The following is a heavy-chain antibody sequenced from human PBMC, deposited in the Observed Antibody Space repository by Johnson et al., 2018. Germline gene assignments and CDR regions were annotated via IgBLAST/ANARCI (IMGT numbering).Heavy chain of an antibody. V-gene: IGHV3-7*03. CDR3: VRPKNSGDYSEYFQH. Sequence: VQLVESGGGLVQPGGSLRLSCVASGFTFNNYWMSWVRQAPGKGLEWVANIAQDGFEKYYVDSVKGRFTISRDNAKNSVYLQMNSLRAEETAVYYCVRPKNSGDYSEYFQHWGQGTLVTVSS. D-gene: IGHD4-17*01. CDR2: IAQDGFEK. CDR1: GFTFNNYW. J-gene: IGHJ1*01.